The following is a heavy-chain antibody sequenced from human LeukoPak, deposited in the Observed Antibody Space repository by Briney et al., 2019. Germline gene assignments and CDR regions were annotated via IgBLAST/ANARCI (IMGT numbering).Heavy chain of an antibody. CDR2: IYYSGST. Sequence: SETLSLTCTVSGGSISSGGYYWSWIRQHPGKGLEWTGYIYYSGSTYYNPSLKSRVTISVDTSKNQFSLKLSSVTAADTAVYYCARGRGDYYDSSGYYDYWGQGTLVTVSS. CDR3: ARGRGDYYDSSGYYDY. CDR1: GGSISSGGYY. J-gene: IGHJ4*02. D-gene: IGHD3-22*01. V-gene: IGHV4-31*03.